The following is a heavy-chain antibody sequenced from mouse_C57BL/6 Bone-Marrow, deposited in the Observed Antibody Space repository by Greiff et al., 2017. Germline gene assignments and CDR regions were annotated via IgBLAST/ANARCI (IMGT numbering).Heavy chain of an antibody. CDR1: GFTFSSYG. CDR3: ASRTGTWYVDV. J-gene: IGHJ1*03. CDR2: ISSGGSYT. V-gene: IGHV5-6*01. D-gene: IGHD4-1*01. Sequence: EVQRVESGGDLVKPGGSLKLSCAASGFTFSSYGMSWVRQTPDKRLEWVATISSGGSYTYYTDSVKGRFTISRDKAKNTLYLQMSSMKAEYTAMYYVASRTGTWYVDVWGTGTTVTVSA.